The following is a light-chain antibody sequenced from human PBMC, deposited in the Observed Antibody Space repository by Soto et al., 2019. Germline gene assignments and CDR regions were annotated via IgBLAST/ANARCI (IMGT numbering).Light chain of an antibody. CDR1: QSVSSSY. CDR2: GAS. V-gene: IGKV3-20*01. J-gene: IGKJ4*01. CDR3: HQYDSSPLT. Sequence: EIVLTQSPGTLSLSPGERATLSCRASQSVSSSYLAWYQQKPGQAPRLLIYGASSRSTGIPDRFSDSGSRTDFTLTISRLEPEDFAAYYCHQYDSSPLTLGGGTKVEIQ.